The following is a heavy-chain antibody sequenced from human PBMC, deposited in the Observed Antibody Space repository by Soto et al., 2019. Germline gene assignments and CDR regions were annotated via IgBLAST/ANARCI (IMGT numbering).Heavy chain of an antibody. CDR1: GYTFTSYG. J-gene: IGHJ5*02. V-gene: IGHV1-18*01. Sequence: QVQLVQSGAEVKKPGASVKVSCKASGYTFTSYGISWVRQAPGQGLEWMGWISAYNGNTNYAQKLQGRVTMTTDTPTSAAYRELRGLRSDDTAVYYCPRVKASGWLNWVDRWGQGTLLTVCS. CDR2: ISAYNGNT. CDR3: PRVKASGWLNWVDR. D-gene: IGHD6-19*01.